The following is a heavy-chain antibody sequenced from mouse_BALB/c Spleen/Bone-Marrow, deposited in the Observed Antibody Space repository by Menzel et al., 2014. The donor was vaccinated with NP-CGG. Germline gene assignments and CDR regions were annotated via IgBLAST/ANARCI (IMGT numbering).Heavy chain of an antibody. D-gene: IGHD2-3*01. CDR3: TSMRRRGFAY. CDR1: GFTFSNYW. V-gene: IGHV6-6*02. J-gene: IGHJ3*01. CDR2: IRLKSNNYAT. Sequence: EVQLVESGGGLVQPGGSMKLSCVASGFTFSNYWMNWVRQSPEKGLEWVAEIRLKSNNYATHYAESVKGRFTISRDDSESSVYLQTNNLRAEDTGIYYCTSMRRRGFAYWGQGTPVTVSA.